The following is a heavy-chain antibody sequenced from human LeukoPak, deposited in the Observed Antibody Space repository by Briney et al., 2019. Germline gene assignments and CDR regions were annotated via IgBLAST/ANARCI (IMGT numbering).Heavy chain of an antibody. J-gene: IGHJ6*03. V-gene: IGHV4-38-2*01. CDR1: GYSISSGYY. Sequence: SETLSLTCAVSGYSISSGYYWGWIRQPPGKGLEWIGSIYHSGSTYYNPSPKSRVTISVDTSKNQFSLKLSSVTAADTAVYYCASLWFGEFHMDVWGKGTTVTVSS. D-gene: IGHD3-10*01. CDR2: IYHSGST. CDR3: ASLWFGEFHMDV.